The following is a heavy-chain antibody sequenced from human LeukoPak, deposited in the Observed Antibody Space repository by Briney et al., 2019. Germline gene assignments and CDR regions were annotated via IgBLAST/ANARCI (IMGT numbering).Heavy chain of an antibody. J-gene: IGHJ6*02. CDR3: ARDVIDGYNEGYYYYYYGMDV. Sequence: GGSLRLSCAASGFTFSSYGMHWVRQAPGKGLEWVAVIWYDGSNKYYADSVKGRFTISRDNSKNTLYLQMNSLRAEDTAVYYCARDVIDGYNEGYYYYYYGMDVWGQGTTVTVSS. CDR2: IWYDGSNK. D-gene: IGHD5-24*01. V-gene: IGHV3-33*01. CDR1: GFTFSSYG.